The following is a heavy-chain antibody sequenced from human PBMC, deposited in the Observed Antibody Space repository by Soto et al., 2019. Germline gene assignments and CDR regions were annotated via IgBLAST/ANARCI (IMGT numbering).Heavy chain of an antibody. CDR2: TSGDNGKT. V-gene: IGHV1-18*01. CDR3: ARDHDYRAMNV. J-gene: IGHJ6*02. Sequence: QVQLVQSGAEVKKPGASLRVSCKAFGYTFDSHDISWVRQAPGQGLEWMGWTSGDNGKTNYAEKFQGRVTMTTDTATSAAYLELRNLRSDDTAVYYWARDHDYRAMNVWGQGTTVTVSS. CDR1: GYTFDSHD.